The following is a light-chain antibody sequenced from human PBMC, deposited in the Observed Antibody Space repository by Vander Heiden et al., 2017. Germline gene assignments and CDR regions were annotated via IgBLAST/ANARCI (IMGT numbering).Light chain of an antibody. V-gene: IGKV1-39*01. CDR3: QQSYSTPLT. CDR1: QSISSY. J-gene: IGKJ4*01. CDR2: AAS. Sequence: DIQKTQSPSSLSASVGDRVTITCRASQSISSYLNWYQQKPGKAPKLLIYAASSLQSGVPSRFSGSGSGTDFTLTISSLQPEDFATYYCQQSYSTPLTFGGGTKVEIK.